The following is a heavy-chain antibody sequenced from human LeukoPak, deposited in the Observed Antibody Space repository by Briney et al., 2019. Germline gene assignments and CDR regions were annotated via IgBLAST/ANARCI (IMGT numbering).Heavy chain of an antibody. CDR1: GGSISSYY. Sequence: SATLSLTCTVSGGSISSYYWSWIRQAPGKGLEWIGYIYYSGSTNYNPSLKSRVTISVDTSKNQFSLKLSSVTAADTAVYYCARDDRLTVDPWGQGTLVTVSS. V-gene: IGHV4-59*01. CDR2: IYYSGST. D-gene: IGHD2-21*01. CDR3: ARDDRLTVDP. J-gene: IGHJ5*02.